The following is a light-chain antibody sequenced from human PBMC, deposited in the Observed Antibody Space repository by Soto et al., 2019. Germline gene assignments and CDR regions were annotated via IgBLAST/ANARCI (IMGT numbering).Light chain of an antibody. Sequence: EIVLTQSPGTLSLSPGERATLSCRASQSVSSSYLAWYQQKPGQAPRLLIYGASSRATGIPDRFSGSGSGTDFTLIICRLEPEDFEVYYCQQYGSFFTFGPGTKVDIK. CDR3: QQYGSFFT. CDR2: GAS. V-gene: IGKV3-20*01. J-gene: IGKJ3*01. CDR1: QSVSSSY.